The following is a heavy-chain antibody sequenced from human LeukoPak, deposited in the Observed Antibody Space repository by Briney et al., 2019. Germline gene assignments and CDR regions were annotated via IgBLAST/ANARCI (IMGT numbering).Heavy chain of an antibody. CDR3: ARDGDGLSLDY. D-gene: IGHD7-27*01. J-gene: IGHJ4*02. CDR1: GFTFSSYG. V-gene: IGHV3-21*01. CDR2: ISSSSYI. Sequence: GGSLRLSCAASGFTFSSYGMHWVRQAPGKGLEWVSSISSSSYIYYADSVKGRFTISRDNAKNSLYLQMNSLRAEDTAVYYCARDGDGLSLDYWGQGTLVTVSS.